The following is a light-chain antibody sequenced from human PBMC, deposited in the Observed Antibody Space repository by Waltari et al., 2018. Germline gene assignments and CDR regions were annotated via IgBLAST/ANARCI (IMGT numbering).Light chain of an antibody. CDR3: QVWDTTSDRVV. J-gene: IGLJ2*01. Sequence: SYVLTPPASASVATGETARTTCGGDNVGRKSVHWYQQKPGEAPLLVVYDDTARPSGIPDRFSAANSGNTATLTISRVENGDEADYYCQVWDTTSDRVVFGGGTKLTVL. CDR2: DDT. CDR1: NVGRKS. V-gene: IGLV3-21*02.